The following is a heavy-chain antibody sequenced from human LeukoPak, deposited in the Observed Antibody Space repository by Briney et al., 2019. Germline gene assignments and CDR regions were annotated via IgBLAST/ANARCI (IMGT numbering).Heavy chain of an antibody. V-gene: IGHV4-34*01. CDR2: INHSGST. CDR1: GGSFSGYY. Sequence: SETLSLTCAVYGGSFSGYYWSWIRQPPGKGLEWIGEINHSGSTNYNPSLKSRVTISVDTSKNQFSLKLSSVTAADTAVYYRVTNWNDSYALYWGQGTLVTVSS. CDR3: VTNWNDSYALY. J-gene: IGHJ4*02. D-gene: IGHD1-20*01.